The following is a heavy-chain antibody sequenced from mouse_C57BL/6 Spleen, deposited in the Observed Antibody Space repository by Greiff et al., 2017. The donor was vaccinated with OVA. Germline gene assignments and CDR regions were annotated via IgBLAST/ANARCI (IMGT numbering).Heavy chain of an antibody. CDR3: ARSSYYGSSYWYFDV. CDR1: GYTFTTYP. CDR2: FHPYNDDT. V-gene: IGHV1-47*01. J-gene: IGHJ1*03. D-gene: IGHD1-1*01. Sequence: QVQLQQSGAELVKPGASVKMSCKASGYTFTTYPIEWMKQTHGKSLEWIGNFHPYNDDTKYNEKFKGKATLTVEKSSSTVYLELSRLTSDDSAVYYCARSSYYGSSYWYFDVWGTGTTVTVSS.